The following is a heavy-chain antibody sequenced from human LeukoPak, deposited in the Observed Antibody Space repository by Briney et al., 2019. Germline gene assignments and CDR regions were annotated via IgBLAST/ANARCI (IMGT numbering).Heavy chain of an antibody. J-gene: IGHJ6*02. CDR1: GYTFTGYY. V-gene: IGHV1-2*02. D-gene: IGHD3-9*01. Sequence: GSVKVSCKASGYTFTGYYMHWVRQTPGQGLEWMGWINPNSGGTNYAQKFQGRVTMTRDTSISTAYMELSRLRSDDTAVYYCARVPLRSFDWLLKDAYYYYYGMDVWGQGTTVTVSS. CDR2: INPNSGGT. CDR3: ARVPLRSFDWLLKDAYYYYYGMDV.